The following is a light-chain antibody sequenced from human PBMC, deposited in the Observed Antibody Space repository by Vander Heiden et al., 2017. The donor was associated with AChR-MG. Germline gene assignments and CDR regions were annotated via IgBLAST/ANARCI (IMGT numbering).Light chain of an antibody. Sequence: QSALTQPRSVSGSPGQSVTISCTGTISDGGGYDSVSWYQQHPGKAPKPMIYDVYKRPSGVPDRFSGSKSGNTASLTISGLQAEDEADYYCCSYAGSYVFGTGTKVTVL. V-gene: IGLV2-11*01. CDR1: ISDGGGYDS. J-gene: IGLJ1*01. CDR2: DVY. CDR3: CSYAGSYV.